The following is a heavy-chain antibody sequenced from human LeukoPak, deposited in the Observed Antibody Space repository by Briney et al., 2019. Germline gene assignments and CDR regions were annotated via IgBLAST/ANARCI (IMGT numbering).Heavy chain of an antibody. J-gene: IGHJ6*04. D-gene: IGHD3-10*01. Sequence: PSETLSLTCTVSGGSICSYYWSWIRQPPGKGLEWIGYIYYSGSTNYNPSLKSRVTISVDTSKNQFSLKLSSVTAADTAVYYCARERVFADYYGSGSPFVYGMDVWGKGTTVTVSS. CDR3: ARERVFADYYGSGSPFVYGMDV. CDR2: IYYSGST. V-gene: IGHV4-59*01. CDR1: GGSICSYY.